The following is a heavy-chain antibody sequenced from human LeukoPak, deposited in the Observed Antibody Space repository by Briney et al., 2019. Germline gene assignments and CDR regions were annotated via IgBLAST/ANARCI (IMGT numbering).Heavy chain of an antibody. CDR3: APGGDYCSSSSCPS. D-gene: IGHD2-2*01. CDR1: GFIFSDHY. J-gene: IGHJ3*01. V-gene: IGHV3-72*01. Sequence: GGSLRLSCAASGFIFSDHYIDRVRQAPGKGLEWVGRSRNKANSYTTEYAASVKGRFTISRDDSKNSLYLQMNSLKTEDTAVYYCAPGGDYCSSSSCPSWGQGTIVTVSS. CDR2: SRNKANSYTT.